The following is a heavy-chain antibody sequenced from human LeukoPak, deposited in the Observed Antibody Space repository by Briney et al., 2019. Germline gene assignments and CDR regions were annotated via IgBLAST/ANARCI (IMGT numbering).Heavy chain of an antibody. Sequence: GASVKVSCKESGYTFTSYYMHWVRQAPGQGLEWMGIINPSGGSTSYAQKFQGRVTMTRDTSTSTVYMELSSLRSEDTAVYYCAGPRYCSGGSCYDAFDIWGQGTMVTVSS. D-gene: IGHD2-15*01. CDR2: INPSGGST. V-gene: IGHV1-46*01. CDR3: AGPRYCSGGSCYDAFDI. J-gene: IGHJ3*02. CDR1: GYTFTSYY.